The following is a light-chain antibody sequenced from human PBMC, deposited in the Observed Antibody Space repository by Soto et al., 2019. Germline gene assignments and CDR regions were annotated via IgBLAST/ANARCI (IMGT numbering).Light chain of an antibody. CDR3: SSYTTSSTYV. CDR2: EVT. CDR1: SNDVGGYNY. J-gene: IGLJ1*01. Sequence: QSALTQPASVSGSPGQSITISCTGTSNDVGGYNYVSLYQQHLGKAPKLMIYEVTNRPSGISNRFSGSKSGNAASLTISGLQAEDEADYYCSSYTTSSTYVFGTGTKLTVL. V-gene: IGLV2-14*01.